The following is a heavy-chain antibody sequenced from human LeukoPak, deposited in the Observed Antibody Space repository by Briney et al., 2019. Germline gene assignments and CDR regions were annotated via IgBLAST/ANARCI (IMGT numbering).Heavy chain of an antibody. CDR2: IYTSGST. Sequence: SETLSLTCTVSGGSISSSSYYWSWIRQPAGKGLEWIGRIYTSGSTNYNPSLKSRVTMSVDTSKNQFSLKLSSVTAADTAVYYCARGPLVVPAAISGFSSYNWFDPWGQGTLVTVSS. CDR3: ARGPLVVPAAISGFSSYNWFDP. J-gene: IGHJ5*02. D-gene: IGHD2-2*01. CDR1: GGSISSSSYY. V-gene: IGHV4-61*02.